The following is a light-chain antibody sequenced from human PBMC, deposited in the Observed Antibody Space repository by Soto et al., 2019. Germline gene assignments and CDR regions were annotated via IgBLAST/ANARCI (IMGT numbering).Light chain of an antibody. J-gene: IGLJ2*01. V-gene: IGLV4-60*03. Sequence: QLVLTQSSSASASLGSSVKLTCTLSSGHSSYIIAWHQQQPGEAPRYLMKLEGSGSDNKGSGVPDRFSGSSSGADRYLTISNLQSEDEADYYCETWDSNTHRVFGGGTKVTVL. CDR2: LEGSGSD. CDR3: ETWDSNTHRV. CDR1: SGHSSYI.